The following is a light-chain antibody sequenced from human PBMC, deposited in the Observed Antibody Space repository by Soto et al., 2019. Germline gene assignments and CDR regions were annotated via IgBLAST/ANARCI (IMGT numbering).Light chain of an antibody. Sequence: DIEMTQSPASLSASVGDRVTISCRASQDIRKYLSWYQQKPGQAPRLLIFAASIMQSGVPARFSGSGSGTEFTLSISSLQSEDFAAYSCQQSHSRPHTFGQGTKVDIK. J-gene: IGKJ2*01. CDR3: QQSHSRPHT. CDR2: AAS. CDR1: QDIRKY. V-gene: IGKV1-39*01.